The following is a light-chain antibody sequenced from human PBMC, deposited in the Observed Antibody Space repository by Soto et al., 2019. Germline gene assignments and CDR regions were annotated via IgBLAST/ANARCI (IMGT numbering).Light chain of an antibody. CDR1: SSDVGGYNY. CDR3: SSYTSSSTYV. CDR2: EVS. V-gene: IGLV2-14*01. Sequence: VLTQPASVSGSPGQSITISCTGTSSDVGGYNYVSWYQQHPGKAPRLMIYEVSNRPSGVSNRFSGSKSGNTASLTISGLQAEDEADYYCSSYTSSSTYVFGGGTKLTVL. J-gene: IGLJ1*01.